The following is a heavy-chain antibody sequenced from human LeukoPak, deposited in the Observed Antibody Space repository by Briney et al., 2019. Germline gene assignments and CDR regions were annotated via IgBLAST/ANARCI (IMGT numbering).Heavy chain of an antibody. Sequence: SETLSLTCTVSGGSISSSSYYWGWIRQPPGKGLEWIGSIYYSGSTYYNPSLKSRVTISVDTSKNQFSLKLSSVTAADTAVYYCASDLTGYYQGAFDIWGQGTMVTVSS. V-gene: IGHV4-39*07. CDR2: IYYSGST. CDR3: ASDLTGYYQGAFDI. CDR1: GGSISSSSYY. D-gene: IGHD3-9*01. J-gene: IGHJ3*02.